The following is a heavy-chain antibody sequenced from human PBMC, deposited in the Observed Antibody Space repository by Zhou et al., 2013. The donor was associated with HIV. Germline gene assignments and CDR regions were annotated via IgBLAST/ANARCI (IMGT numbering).Heavy chain of an antibody. D-gene: IGHD3-10*01. CDR1: GYTFTGYY. J-gene: IGHJ3*01. Sequence: QVQLVQSGVDVKKPGASVKVSCKASGYTFTGYYIHWVRQAPGQGLEWMGWVNPNSGVTNYAQSFQGWVTMARDTSINTAYMELTRLRSDDTAVYYCARAHVSHYYGSGTYYTTGVFWISWGQGTMVTVSS. CDR2: VNPNSGVT. V-gene: IGHV1-2*04. CDR3: ARAHVSHYYGSGTYYTTGVFWIS.